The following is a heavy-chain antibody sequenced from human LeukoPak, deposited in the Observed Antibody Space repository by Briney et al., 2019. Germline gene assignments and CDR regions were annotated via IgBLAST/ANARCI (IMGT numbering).Heavy chain of an antibody. CDR3: ARINRGNYFLDY. V-gene: IGHV3-53*01. CDR1: GFIVSSNY. J-gene: IGHJ4*02. CDR2: IYGDNAT. Sequence: GSLRLSCAASGFIVSSNYMTWVRQAPGKGLEWVSLIYGDNATYYADSVKGRFTISRDSSKNTLFVQMPSLSVEDTAVYYCARINRGNYFLDYWGQGTLVTVSS. D-gene: IGHD1-26*01.